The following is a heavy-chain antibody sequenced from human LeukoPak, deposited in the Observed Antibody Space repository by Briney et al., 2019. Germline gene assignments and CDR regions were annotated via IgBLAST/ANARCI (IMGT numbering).Heavy chain of an antibody. Sequence: SETLSLTCAVYGVSFSGYYWSWIRQPPGKGLEWIGEINHSGSTNYNPSLKSRVTISVDTSKTQFSLKLSSVTAADTAVYYCARARKSSGIAAAGRPFDYWGQGTLVTVSS. CDR3: ARARKSSGIAAAGRPFDY. J-gene: IGHJ4*02. V-gene: IGHV4-34*01. CDR1: GVSFSGYY. CDR2: INHSGST. D-gene: IGHD6-13*01.